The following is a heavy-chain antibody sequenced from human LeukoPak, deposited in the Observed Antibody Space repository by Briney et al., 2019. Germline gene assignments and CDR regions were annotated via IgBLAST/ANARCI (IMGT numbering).Heavy chain of an antibody. CDR1: RFSFSNYW. CDR3: ARDIASGSGSLDY. Sequence: GGSLRLSCAASRFSFSNYWMHWVRHAPGKGLVWVSRVKSDGSNPSYADSVKGRFTISRDNAENMLYLQMNTLGAEDTAVYYCARDIASGSGSLDYWGQGTLVTVSS. CDR2: VKSDGSNP. J-gene: IGHJ4*02. V-gene: IGHV3-74*01. D-gene: IGHD3-10*01.